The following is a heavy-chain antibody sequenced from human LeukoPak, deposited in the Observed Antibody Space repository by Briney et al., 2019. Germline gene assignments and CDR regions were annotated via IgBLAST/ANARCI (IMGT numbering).Heavy chain of an antibody. J-gene: IGHJ4*02. CDR3: ARRDYSGDNPVLDY. CDR1: GGAISGSRSY. D-gene: IGHD4-23*01. Sequence: SETLSLTCTVSGGAISGSRSYWGWIRQPPGKGLEWIGSVFHSGTTYYNPSLKSRLTISVDTSKNQFSLKLSSVTAADTAVYYCARRDYSGDNPVLDYWGQGTLVTVSS. V-gene: IGHV4-39*01. CDR2: VFHSGTT.